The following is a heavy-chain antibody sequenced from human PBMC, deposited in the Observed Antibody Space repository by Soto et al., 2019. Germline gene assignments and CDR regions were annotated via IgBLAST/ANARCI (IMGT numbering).Heavy chain of an antibody. V-gene: IGHV4-59*01. D-gene: IGHD4-17*01. Sequence: QVQLQESGPGLVKPSETLSLTCTVSSGSISTYYWSWIRQPPGKGLEWIGYVYYSGYTNYNPSLKGRVNISVDTSKNQFSLKLTSVTAADTAVYYCARGLYGDYSWEASDIWGQGTMVTVSS. CDR3: ARGLYGDYSWEASDI. CDR1: SGSISTYY. CDR2: VYYSGYT. J-gene: IGHJ3*02.